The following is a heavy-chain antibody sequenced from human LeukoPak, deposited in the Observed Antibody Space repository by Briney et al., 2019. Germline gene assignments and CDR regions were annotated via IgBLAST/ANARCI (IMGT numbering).Heavy chain of an antibody. CDR2: ISDSGITT. Sequence: GGSLRLSCAASGFTLSSSAMSWVRQAPGKGLEWVSAISDSGITTYYADSVKGRFTVSRDNSKNTLYLQMNSLRAEDTAVYFCARENRGDDAFDIWGQGTMVTVSS. J-gene: IGHJ3*02. CDR3: ARENRGDDAFDI. D-gene: IGHD3-10*01. V-gene: IGHV3-23*01. CDR1: GFTLSSSA.